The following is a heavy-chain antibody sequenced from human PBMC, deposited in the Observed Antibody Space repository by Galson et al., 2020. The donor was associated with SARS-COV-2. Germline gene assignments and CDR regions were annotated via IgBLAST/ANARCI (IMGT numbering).Heavy chain of an antibody. Sequence: ASETLSLTCTVSGDSISSGGYYWSWIRQHPGKGLEWIGSIYASGSTYYNPSLKSRLIISVDTSKNQFSLKLSSVTAADTAVYYCARDPTGGSFDCWGQGTLVTVSS. V-gene: IGHV4-31*03. CDR3: ARDPTGGSFDC. J-gene: IGHJ4*02. CDR1: GDSISSGGYY. D-gene: IGHD3-10*01. CDR2: IYASGST.